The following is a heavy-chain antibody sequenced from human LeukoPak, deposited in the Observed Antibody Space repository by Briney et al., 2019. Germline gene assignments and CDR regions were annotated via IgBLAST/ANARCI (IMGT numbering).Heavy chain of an antibody. CDR3: ARAMVYAEGPFDY. Sequence: SETLSLTCTVSGGSISSYYWSWIRQPPGKGLEWIGYIYYSGSTNYNPSLKSRVTISVDTSKNQFSLKLSSVTAADMAVYYCARAMVYAEGPFDYWGQGTLVTVSS. V-gene: IGHV4-59*01. D-gene: IGHD2-8*01. J-gene: IGHJ4*02. CDR2: IYYSGST. CDR1: GGSISSYY.